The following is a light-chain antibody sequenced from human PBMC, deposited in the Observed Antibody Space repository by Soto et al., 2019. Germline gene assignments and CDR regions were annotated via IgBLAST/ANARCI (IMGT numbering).Light chain of an antibody. CDR2: GAS. J-gene: IGKJ1*01. Sequence: EIVLTQSPGTLSLSPGERATLSCRASQSVSSNYLAWYQQKPGQAPRPLIYGASSRATGIPDRFSGSGAGKDFTLTISGLEPEDFAVYYWQQYGSSPWTFGQGTKVEIK. CDR1: QSVSSNY. V-gene: IGKV3-20*01. CDR3: QQYGSSPWT.